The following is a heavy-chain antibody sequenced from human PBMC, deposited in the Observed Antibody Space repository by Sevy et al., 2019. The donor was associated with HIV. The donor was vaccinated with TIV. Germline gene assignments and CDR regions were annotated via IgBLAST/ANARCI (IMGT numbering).Heavy chain of an antibody. CDR2: VYSSGSS. Sequence: SETLSPTCTVSGDSIRRSDDYWGWIRQPPEKGLEWIGSVYSSGSSYSNPSFKSRVTMSIDTSRNLFSLKLTSVTAADTALYYCARSPIAASGAKLDTWGPGTLVTVSS. J-gene: IGHJ5*02. V-gene: IGHV4-39*01. D-gene: IGHD3-16*01. CDR1: GDSIRRSDDY. CDR3: ARSPIAASGAKLDT.